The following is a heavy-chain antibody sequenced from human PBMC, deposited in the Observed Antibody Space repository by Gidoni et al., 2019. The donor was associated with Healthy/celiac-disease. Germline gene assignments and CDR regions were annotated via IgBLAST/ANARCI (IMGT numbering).Heavy chain of an antibody. J-gene: IGHJ2*01. CDR2: IYYSGST. CDR1: GGSISSSSYY. Sequence: QLQLQESGPGLVKPSETLSLTCTVPGGSISSSSYYWGWIRQPPGKGLEWSGSIYYSGSTYYNPSLKSRVTISVDTSKNQFSLKLSSVTAADTAVYYGASGYDSSASFDLWGRGTLVTVSS. D-gene: IGHD3-22*01. CDR3: ASGYDSSASFDL. V-gene: IGHV4-39*01.